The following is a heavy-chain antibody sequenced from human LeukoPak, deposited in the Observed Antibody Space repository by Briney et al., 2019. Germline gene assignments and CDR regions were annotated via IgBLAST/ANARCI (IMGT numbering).Heavy chain of an antibody. J-gene: IGHJ3*02. CDR3: RVDTAGVDAFDI. CDR2: IKSKTDGGTT. CDR1: GFTFSNAW. V-gene: IGHV3-15*01. Sequence: GGSLRLSCAASGFTFSNAWMSWVRQAPGKGLEWVGRIKSKTDGGTTDYAAPVKGRFTISRDDSKNTLYLQMNSLKTEDTAVYYCRVDTAGVDAFDIWGQGTMVTVSS. D-gene: IGHD5-18*01.